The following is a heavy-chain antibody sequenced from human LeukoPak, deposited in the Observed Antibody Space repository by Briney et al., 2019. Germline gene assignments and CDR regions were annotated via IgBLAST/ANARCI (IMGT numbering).Heavy chain of an antibody. D-gene: IGHD4-23*01. Sequence: GGSLRLSCAASGFTFSSYAMSWVRQAPGKGLEWVSAITSTGGTTYYADSVKGRFTISRDNSKNTLYLQMNSLRAEDTALYYCAKRGADSGGNSALVAFDIWGQGTLVSVSS. V-gene: IGHV3-23*01. J-gene: IGHJ3*02. CDR1: GFTFSSYA. CDR2: ITSTGGTT. CDR3: AKRGADSGGNSALVAFDI.